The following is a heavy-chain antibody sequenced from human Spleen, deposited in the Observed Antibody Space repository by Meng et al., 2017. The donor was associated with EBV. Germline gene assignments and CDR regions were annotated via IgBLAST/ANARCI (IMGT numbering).Heavy chain of an antibody. V-gene: IGHV4-34*01. J-gene: IGHJ5*02. CDR1: GGSFMVYY. Sequence: QGQLREWGDGRLKPSETLSPTCAVYGGSFMVYYWSWIRQPPGKGLEWIGEINHSGSTNYNPSLKSRVTISVDTSKNQFSLKLSSVTAADTAVYYCASLYYYDSSGYPYYFPYWFDPWGQGTLVTVSS. D-gene: IGHD3-22*01. CDR3: ASLYYYDSSGYPYYFPYWFDP. CDR2: INHSGST.